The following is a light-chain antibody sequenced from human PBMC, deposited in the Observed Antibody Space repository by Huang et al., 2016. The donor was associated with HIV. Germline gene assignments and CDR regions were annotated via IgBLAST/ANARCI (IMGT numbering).Light chain of an antibody. CDR3: QQYNNWPPWT. J-gene: IGKJ1*01. V-gene: IGKV3-15*01. CDR1: QSVSSN. Sequence: EIVMTQSPATLSVSPGDRATLSCRASQSVSSNLAWYQQKPGQAPRLLIYSASARATGIPVRFSGSGSGTEFTLTISSLQSEDFAVYYCQQYNNWPPWTFGQGTKVEIK. CDR2: SAS.